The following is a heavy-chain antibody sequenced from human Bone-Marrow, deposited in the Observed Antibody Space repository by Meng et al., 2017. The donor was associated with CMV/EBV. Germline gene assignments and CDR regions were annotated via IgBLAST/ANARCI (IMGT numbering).Heavy chain of an antibody. D-gene: IGHD3-3*01. CDR2: IYTSGST. CDR1: GGSISSYY. Sequence: SETLSLTCTVSGGSISSYYWSWTRQPVGKGLEWIGHIYTSGSTNQNPSLKSRVTMSLDTSKNQFSLKLSSVTAADTAVYYCARETRWNYVDYWGQGTLVTVSS. CDR3: ARETRWNYVDY. V-gene: IGHV4-4*07. J-gene: IGHJ4*02.